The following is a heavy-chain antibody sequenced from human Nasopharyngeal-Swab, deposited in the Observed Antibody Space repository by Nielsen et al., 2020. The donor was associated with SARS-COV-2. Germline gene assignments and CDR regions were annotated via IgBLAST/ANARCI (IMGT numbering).Heavy chain of an antibody. V-gene: IGHV3-21*01. D-gene: IGHD3-3*01. CDR1: GFTFNKYN. CDR2: ISSSSSYI. J-gene: IGHJ6*02. Sequence: GESLRLSCAASGFTFNKYNFNWVRQAPGKGLEWVSSISSSSSYIYYADSVKGRFTISRDNAKNSLFLQMNSLRAEDTAVYYCARDGLDYDFWSAYFMDVWGQGTTVTVSS. CDR3: ARDGLDYDFWSAYFMDV.